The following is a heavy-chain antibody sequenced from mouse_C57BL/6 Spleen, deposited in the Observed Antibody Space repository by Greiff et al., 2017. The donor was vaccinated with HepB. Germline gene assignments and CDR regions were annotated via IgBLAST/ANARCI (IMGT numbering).Heavy chain of an antibody. J-gene: IGHJ2*01. Sequence: VKLQESGAELVKPGASVKISCKASGYAFSSYWMNWVKQRPGKGLEWIGQIYPGDGDTNYNGKFKGKATLTADKSSSTAYMQLSSLTSEDSAVYFCARPDYGRFFDYWGQGTTLTVSS. CDR2: IYPGDGDT. CDR3: ARPDYGRFFDY. D-gene: IGHD1-1*02. CDR1: GYAFSSYW. V-gene: IGHV1-80*01.